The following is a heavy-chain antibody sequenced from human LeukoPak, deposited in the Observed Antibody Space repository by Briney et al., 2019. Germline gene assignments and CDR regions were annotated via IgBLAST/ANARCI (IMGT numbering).Heavy chain of an antibody. CDR2: LSSDGNNK. D-gene: IGHD4-11*01. CDR1: GFTFSSYG. V-gene: IGHV3-30*18. CDR3: AKAINSMGYYIDF. J-gene: IGHJ4*02. Sequence: GGSLRLSCAASGFTFSSYGMHWVRQAPGKGLEWVAILSSDGNNKVYTDSVKGRFTISRDNSKNTVFLLMNSLRDEETAVYYCAKAINSMGYYIDFWGQGALVTVSS.